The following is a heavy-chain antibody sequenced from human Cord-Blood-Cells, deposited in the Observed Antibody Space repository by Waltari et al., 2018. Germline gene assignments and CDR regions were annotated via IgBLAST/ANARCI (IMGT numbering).Heavy chain of an antibody. CDR2: IRYDGSNK. D-gene: IGHD3-16*01. CDR3: AKDTSYGMDV. Sequence: QVQLVESGGGVVQPGGSLRLSCAASGLPFSSYGRHWVLQAPGKGLEWVAFIRYDGSNKYYADSVKGRFTISRDNSKNTLYLQMNSLRAEDTAVYYCAKDTSYGMDVWGQGTTVTVSS. CDR1: GLPFSSYG. V-gene: IGHV3-30*02. J-gene: IGHJ6*02.